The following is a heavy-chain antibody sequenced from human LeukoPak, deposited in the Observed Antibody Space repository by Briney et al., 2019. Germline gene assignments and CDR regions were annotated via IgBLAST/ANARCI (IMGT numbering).Heavy chain of an antibody. V-gene: IGHV3-53*01. J-gene: IGHJ3*02. CDR1: GFTVTSNH. CDR3: ARADILRAFDM. D-gene: IGHD3-9*01. Sequence: GGSLRLSCAASGFTVTSNHMNWVRQAPGKGLEWVSIIYTGGTTHYADSVKGRFTISRDNSKNTVYLQMNSLRAEDTAVYYCARADILRAFDMWGQGTLVTVSS. CDR2: IYTGGTT.